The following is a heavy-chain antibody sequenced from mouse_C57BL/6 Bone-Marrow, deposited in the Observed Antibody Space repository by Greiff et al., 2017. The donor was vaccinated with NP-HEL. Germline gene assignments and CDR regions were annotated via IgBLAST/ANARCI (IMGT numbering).Heavy chain of an antibody. D-gene: IGHD1-1*01. V-gene: IGHV1-55*01. CDR3: AREGYYYGSSYYYAMDY. CDR1: GYTFTSYW. Sequence: VQLQQPGAELVKPGASVKMSCKASGYTFTSYWITWVKQRPGQGLEWIGDIYPGSGSTNYNEKFKSKATLTVDTSSSTAYMQLSRLTSEDSAVYYCAREGYYYGSSYYYAMDYWGQGTSVTVSS. CDR2: IYPGSGST. J-gene: IGHJ4*01.